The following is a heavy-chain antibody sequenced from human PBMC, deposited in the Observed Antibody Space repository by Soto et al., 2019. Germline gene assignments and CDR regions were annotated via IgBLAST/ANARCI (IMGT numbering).Heavy chain of an antibody. CDR3: VLRIAVAGSDAFDI. V-gene: IGHV1-24*01. J-gene: IGHJ3*02. CDR1: GYTLTELS. D-gene: IGHD6-19*01. Sequence: ASVKVSCKVSGYTLTELSMHWVRQAPGKGLEWMGGFDPEDGETIYAQKFQGRVTMTEDTSTDTAYVELSSLRSEDTAVYYCVLRIAVAGSDAFDIWGQGTMVTVSS. CDR2: FDPEDGET.